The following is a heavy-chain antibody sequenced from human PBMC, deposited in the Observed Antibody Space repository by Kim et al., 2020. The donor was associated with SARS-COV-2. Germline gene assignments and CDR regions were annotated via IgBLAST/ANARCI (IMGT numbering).Heavy chain of an antibody. CDR3: VQGFEAGRSATLQS. CDR1: GFTFDDYG. J-gene: IGHJ5*01. V-gene: IGHV3-9*01. D-gene: IGHD3-10*01. CDR2: INWNSQFI. Sequence: GGSLRLSCVASGFTFDDYGMHWVRQAPEKGLQWVAGINWNSQFIGYADSVRGRFTISRDNARNSLFLQMDRLRPEDTAFYYCVQGFEAGRSATLQSWA.